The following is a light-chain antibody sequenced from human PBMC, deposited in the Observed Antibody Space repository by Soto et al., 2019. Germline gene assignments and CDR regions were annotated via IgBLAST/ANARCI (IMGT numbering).Light chain of an antibody. CDR3: SSYVTGNSVI. CDR2: ELS. CDR1: SLDVGGHDY. V-gene: IGLV2-8*01. J-gene: IGLJ2*01. Sequence: QSALTQPPSASGCPGQSVTISCTGTSLDVGGHDYVSWYQQHPGKAPKLIIYELSKRPSGVPDRFSGSKSGNTASLTVSGLQAEDEADYYCSSYVTGNSVIFGGGTKLTVL.